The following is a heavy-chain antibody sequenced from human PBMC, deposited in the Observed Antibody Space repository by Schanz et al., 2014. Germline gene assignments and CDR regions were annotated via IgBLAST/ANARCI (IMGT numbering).Heavy chain of an antibody. Sequence: QGQLVQSGPEVKEPGASVKVSCEASRYTFNTYGLNWVRQAPGQGLEWMGWISPYTGNTHYFDKMEGRVTMTTDTSTSTAYMELRSLRSDDTAVYYCARVQDDILTGSEYYYGMDVWGQGTTVTVSS. CDR3: ARVQDDILTGSEYYYGMDV. V-gene: IGHV1-18*01. D-gene: IGHD3-9*01. CDR1: RYTFNTYG. J-gene: IGHJ6*02. CDR2: ISPYTGNT.